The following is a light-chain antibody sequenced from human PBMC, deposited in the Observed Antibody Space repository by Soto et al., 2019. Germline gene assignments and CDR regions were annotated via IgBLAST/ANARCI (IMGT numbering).Light chain of an antibody. V-gene: IGLV2-14*01. J-gene: IGLJ1*01. CDR1: SSDVGGYDY. CDR3: SSFTSSSTLPYV. Sequence: QSALTQPASVSGSPGQSITISCTGTSSDVGGYDYVSWYQQFPGKAPKLMIYEVSNRPSGVSNRFTGSKSGNTASLTISGLRAEDEADYYCSSFTSSSTLPYVFGTGTKVTVL. CDR2: EVS.